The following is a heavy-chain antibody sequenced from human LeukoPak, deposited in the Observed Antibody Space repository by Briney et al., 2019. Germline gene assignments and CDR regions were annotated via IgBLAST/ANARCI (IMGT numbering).Heavy chain of an antibody. D-gene: IGHD3-9*01. Sequence: SETLSLTCTVSEGSISGYYSSWIRQPPGKGLGWIGFIFSSGSTSYNPSLRSRVTISVDTSKNQVSLRLNSVTAADTAMYYCARHTPGSFDFVWGQGTLVTVSS. CDR1: EGSISGYY. CDR3: ARHTPGSFDFV. V-gene: IGHV4-59*08. CDR2: IFSSGST. J-gene: IGHJ4*02.